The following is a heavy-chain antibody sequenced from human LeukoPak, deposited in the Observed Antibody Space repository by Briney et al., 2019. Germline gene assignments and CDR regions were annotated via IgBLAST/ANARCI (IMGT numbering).Heavy chain of an antibody. V-gene: IGHV4-39*01. CDR3: TRTREGSIAAAGTFHY. CDR2: IYYSGST. Sequence: PSETLSVTCALSVGSICISWYYRGWIRQPPGKGLEWIGSIYYSGSTYYNPSLKSRVTISVDTSKNQFSLKLSSVTAADTAVYYCTRTREGSIAAAGTFHYSGQGTLVTVSS. J-gene: IGHJ4*02. D-gene: IGHD6-13*01. CDR1: VGSICISWYY.